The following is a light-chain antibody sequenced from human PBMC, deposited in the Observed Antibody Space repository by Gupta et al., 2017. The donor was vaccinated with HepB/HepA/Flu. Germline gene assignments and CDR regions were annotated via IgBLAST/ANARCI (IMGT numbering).Light chain of an antibody. Sequence: SYVLTQPPSVSVAPGQTARITCGGNNIGSKSVHWYQQKPGQAPVLVIYYDSDRPSGIPERFPGSNSGNTATLTISRVEAGDEADYYCQVWDSSSDHRVFGGGTKLTVL. CDR1: NIGSKS. J-gene: IGLJ2*01. CDR2: YDS. CDR3: QVWDSSSDHRV. V-gene: IGLV3-21*04.